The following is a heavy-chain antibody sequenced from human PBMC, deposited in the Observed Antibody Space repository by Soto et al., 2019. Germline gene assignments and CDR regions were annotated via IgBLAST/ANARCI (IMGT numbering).Heavy chain of an antibody. V-gene: IGHV4-39*01. J-gene: IGHJ3*02. CDR2: IYYSGST. CDR1: GGSISSSSYY. Sequence: SETLSLTCTVSGGSISSSSYYWGWIRQPPGKGLEWIGSIYYSGSTYYNPSLKSRVTISVDTSKNQFSLKLSSVTAADTAVYYCARPMITFGGVIVRGAFDIWGQGTMVTVSS. CDR3: ARPMITFGGVIVRGAFDI. D-gene: IGHD3-16*02.